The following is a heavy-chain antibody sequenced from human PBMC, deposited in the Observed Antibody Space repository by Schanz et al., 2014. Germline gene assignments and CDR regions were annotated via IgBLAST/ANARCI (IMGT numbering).Heavy chain of an antibody. V-gene: IGHV3-9*01. Sequence: EVQLVESGGGLVQPGRSLRLSCAASGFIFEDYAMYWVRQAPGKGLEWDSGISWNSYSLLYADSVQGRFTISRDNAKNSLYLQMNSLRHDDTAFYYCARAPGANASPSCFDYGGQGSLVTVSS. D-gene: IGHD2-8*01. CDR3: ARAPGANASPSCFDY. J-gene: IGHJ4*02. CDR2: ISWNSYSL. CDR1: GFIFEDYA.